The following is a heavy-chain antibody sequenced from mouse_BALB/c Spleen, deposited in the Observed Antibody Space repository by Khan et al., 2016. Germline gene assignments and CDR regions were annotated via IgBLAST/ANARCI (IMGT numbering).Heavy chain of an antibody. CDR1: GYSITSGYY. CDR3: ARYGTIYYYAMDY. Sequence: VQLQESGPGLVKPSQSLSLTCSVTGYSITSGYYWNWIRQFPGNKLEWMGYISYDGSNNYNPSLKNRISITRDTSKNQFFLKLNSVTTEDTATYYSARYGTIYYYAMDYWGQGTSVTVSS. CDR2: ISYDGSN. D-gene: IGHD2-1*01. J-gene: IGHJ4*01. V-gene: IGHV3-6*02.